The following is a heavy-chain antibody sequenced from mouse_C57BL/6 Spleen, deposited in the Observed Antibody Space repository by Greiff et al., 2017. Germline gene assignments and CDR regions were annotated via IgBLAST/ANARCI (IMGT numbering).Heavy chain of an antibody. CDR1: GFTFSDYY. CDR2: ISNGGGST. D-gene: IGHD1-1*01. J-gene: IGHJ4*01. CDR3: ARRLFITTVGGYAMDY. Sequence: EVQLVESGGGLVQPGGSLKLSCAASGFTFSDYYMYWVRQTPEKRLEWVAYISNGGGSTYYPDTVKGRFTISRDNAKNTLYLQMSRLKSEDTAMYYCARRLFITTVGGYAMDYWGQGTSATVSS. V-gene: IGHV5-12*01.